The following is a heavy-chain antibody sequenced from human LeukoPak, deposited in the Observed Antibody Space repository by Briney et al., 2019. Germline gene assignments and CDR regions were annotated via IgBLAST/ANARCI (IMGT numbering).Heavy chain of an antibody. CDR1: GYTFTGYY. V-gene: IGHV1-2*02. J-gene: IGHJ5*02. CDR3: AREGTAAGANRFDP. Sequence: ASVKVCCKASGYTFTGYYMHWVRQAPGQGLEWMGWINPNSGGTNYAQKFQGRVTMTRDTSISTAYMELSRLRSDDTAVYYCAREGTAAGANRFDPWGQGTLVTVSS. CDR2: INPNSGGT. D-gene: IGHD6-13*01.